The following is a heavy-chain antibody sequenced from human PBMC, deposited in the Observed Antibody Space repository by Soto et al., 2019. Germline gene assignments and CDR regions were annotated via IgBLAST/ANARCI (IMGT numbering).Heavy chain of an antibody. CDR1: GFSFSDYG. CDR2: IWFDASHE. J-gene: IGHJ6*02. D-gene: IGHD6-13*01. CDR3: ARDQGRATADGPLGNGLDV. Sequence: QVHLVESGGGVVQPGTSLRLSCAASGFSFSDYGMHWVRQAPGKGLEWLTIIWFDASHEYYADSVKGRFTISRDNSNNTMYLPLNSLTADATAVYFCARDQGRATADGPLGNGLDVWGQGTAVTVSS. V-gene: IGHV3-33*01.